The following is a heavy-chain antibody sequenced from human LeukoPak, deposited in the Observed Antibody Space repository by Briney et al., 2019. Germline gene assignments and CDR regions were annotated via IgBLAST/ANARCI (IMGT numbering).Heavy chain of an antibody. J-gene: IGHJ4*02. Sequence: GGSLRLSCSVSGFTFTRYNMSWVRQAPGKGLEWVSSISSNGKYIYYADSVKGRFTISRDNAQNSLYLQMNSLRAEDTAVYYCARDSVVAAAWAPFDYWGQGTLVTVSS. D-gene: IGHD2-15*01. CDR2: ISSNGKYI. CDR1: GFTFTRYN. V-gene: IGHV3-21*06. CDR3: ARDSVVAAAWAPFDY.